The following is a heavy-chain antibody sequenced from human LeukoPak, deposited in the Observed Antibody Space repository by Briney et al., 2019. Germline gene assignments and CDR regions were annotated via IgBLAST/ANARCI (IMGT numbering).Heavy chain of an antibody. CDR3: ARDAQRGFDYSNSLEY. J-gene: IGHJ4*01. D-gene: IGHD4-11*01. V-gene: IGHV3-33*01. CDR1: GFIFSHYG. CDR2: IWSDATNR. Sequence: GGSLRLSCAASGFIFSHYGMHWVRQAPGKGLEWVAVIWSDATNRFYGASVKGRFTISRDNSQNTVFLQMNSLRVENTAIYYCARDAQRGFDYSNSLEYWGHGTLVTVSS.